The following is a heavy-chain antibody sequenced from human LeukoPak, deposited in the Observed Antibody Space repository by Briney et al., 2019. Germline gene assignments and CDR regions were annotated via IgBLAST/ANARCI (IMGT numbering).Heavy chain of an antibody. CDR1: GYTLTGYY. Sequence: GASVKVSCKASGYTLTGYYMHWVRQAPGQGLEWMGWINPNSGGTNYAQKFQGSVTMTRDTSISTVYVELSRLRSDDTAVYYCARGSYYHPEYWGQGTLVTVSS. CDR3: ARGSYYHPEY. V-gene: IGHV1-2*02. J-gene: IGHJ4*02. CDR2: INPNSGGT. D-gene: IGHD1-26*01.